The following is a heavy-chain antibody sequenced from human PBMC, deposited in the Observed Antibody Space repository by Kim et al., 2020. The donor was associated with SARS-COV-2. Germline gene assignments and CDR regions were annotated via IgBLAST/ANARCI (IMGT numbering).Heavy chain of an antibody. D-gene: IGHD3-10*01. V-gene: IGHV1-3*01. CDR3: ARSMVRGAQLGY. CDR1: GYTFTSYA. Sequence: ASVKVSCKASGYTFTSYAMHWVRQAPGQRLEWMGWINAGNGNTKYSQKFQGRVTITRDTSASTAYMELSSLRSEDTAVYYCARSMVRGAQLGYWGQGTLVTVSS. J-gene: IGHJ4*02. CDR2: INAGNGNT.